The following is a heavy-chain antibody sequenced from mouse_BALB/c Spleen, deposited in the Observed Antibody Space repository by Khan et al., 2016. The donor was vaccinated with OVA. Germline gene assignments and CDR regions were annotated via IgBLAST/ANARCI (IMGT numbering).Heavy chain of an antibody. CDR2: INPNNGGT. D-gene: IGHD2-2*01. Sequence: VQLQQSGPELVKPGASVKIPCKASGYTFTDYIIDWVKQSLGESLEWIGDINPNNGGTIYNQKFKGKATLTVDKSSSTAYMELRSLTSEDTEVYYCARHGYGGFAYWGQGTLVTVSA. CDR1: GYTFTDYI. V-gene: IGHV1-18*01. CDR3: ARHGYGGFAY. J-gene: IGHJ3*01.